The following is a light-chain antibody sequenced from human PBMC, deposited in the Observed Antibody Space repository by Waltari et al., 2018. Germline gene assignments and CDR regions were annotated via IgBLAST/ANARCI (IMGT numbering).Light chain of an antibody. CDR3: AAWDDSLNGFVV. V-gene: IGLV1-44*01. Sequence: QSVLTQPPSASGNPGQRVPIPCSGSSSNIGSNTVNWYQQLPGTAPKLLIYSNNQRPSGVPDRFSGSKSGTSASLAISGLQSEDEADYYCAAWDDSLNGFVVFGGGTKLTVL. J-gene: IGLJ2*01. CDR1: SSNIGSNT. CDR2: SNN.